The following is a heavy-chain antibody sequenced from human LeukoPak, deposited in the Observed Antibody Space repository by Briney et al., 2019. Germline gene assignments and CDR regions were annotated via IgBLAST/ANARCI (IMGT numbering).Heavy chain of an antibody. V-gene: IGHV3-49*04. CDR3: TRGLSHYYDSSGYYEGDYFDY. J-gene: IGHJ4*02. D-gene: IGHD3-22*01. CDR1: GFIFNSYA. CDR2: IRSKAYGGTT. Sequence: GGSLRLSCAASGFIFNSYAMNWVRQAPGKGLEWVGFIRSKAYGGTTEYAASVKGRFTISRDDSKSIAYLQMNSLKTEDTAVYYCTRGLSHYYDSSGYYEGDYFDYWGQGTLVTVSS.